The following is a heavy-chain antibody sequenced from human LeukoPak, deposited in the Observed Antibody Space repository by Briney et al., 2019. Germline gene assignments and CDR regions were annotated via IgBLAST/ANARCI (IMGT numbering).Heavy chain of an antibody. CDR3: AELGITMIGGV. V-gene: IGHV3-23*01. CDR1: GFTFSSYA. CDR2: ITGSGGNT. J-gene: IGHJ6*04. Sequence: PEGSLRLSCAASGFTFSSYAMSWVRQAPGKGLEWVSTITGSGGNTYYAESVKGRFTISRGNSKNRLYLQMNSLRAEDTAVYYCAELGITMIGGVWGKGTTVTISS. D-gene: IGHD3-10*02.